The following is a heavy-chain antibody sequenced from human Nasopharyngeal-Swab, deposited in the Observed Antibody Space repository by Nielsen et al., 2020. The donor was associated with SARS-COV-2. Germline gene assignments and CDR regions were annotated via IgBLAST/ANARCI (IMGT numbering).Heavy chain of an antibody. Sequence: GGSLRLSCAASGFTFSDYTMNWVRQAPGQGLEWVSSISSSGSYMYYPDSVKGRFTMSRDNAKNSLYLQMNSLRAEDTAVYYCASDSRYWGQGTLVTVSS. V-gene: IGHV3-21*01. D-gene: IGHD2-2*01. CDR3: ASDSRY. J-gene: IGHJ4*02. CDR1: GFTFSDYT. CDR2: ISSSGSYM.